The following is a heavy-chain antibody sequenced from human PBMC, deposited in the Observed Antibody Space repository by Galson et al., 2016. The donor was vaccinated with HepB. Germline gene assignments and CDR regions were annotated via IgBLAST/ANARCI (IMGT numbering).Heavy chain of an antibody. D-gene: IGHD3-16*01. J-gene: IGHJ3*02. CDR1: GYTFGAYY. CDR2: INPDSGGA. V-gene: IGHV1-2*04. Sequence: SVKVSCKASGYTFGAYYIHWVRQAPGQGLEWVGWINPDSGGANYAPQFQGWVTMTTDTSISTAYMEVTGLISDDTAVYYCARKGDLAMSPDDAFDIWGQGTMVSFSS. CDR3: ARKGDLAMSPDDAFDI.